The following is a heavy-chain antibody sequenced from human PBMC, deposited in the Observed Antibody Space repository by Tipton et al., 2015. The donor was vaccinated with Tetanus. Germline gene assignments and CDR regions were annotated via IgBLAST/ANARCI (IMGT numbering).Heavy chain of an antibody. V-gene: IGHV5-51*01. D-gene: IGHD2-2*01. CDR1: GYSFSSYY. CDR3: ARRRSNANLVFWFDP. J-gene: IGHJ5*02. Sequence: QLVQSGVEVKKPGESLRISCQASGYSFSSYYIAWVRQMPGRGLEWMGFIHPGESTTTYSPSFQGRVTFSADTSNNTAFLHWASLTDSDTAAYYCARRRSNANLVFWFDPRGQGTPVTVSS. CDR2: IHPGESTT.